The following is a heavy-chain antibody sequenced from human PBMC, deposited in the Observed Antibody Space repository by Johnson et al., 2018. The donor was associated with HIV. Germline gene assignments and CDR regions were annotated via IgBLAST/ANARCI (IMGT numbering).Heavy chain of an antibody. J-gene: IGHJ3*02. D-gene: IGHD6-19*01. CDR2: IKQDGSEK. V-gene: IGHV3-7*05. Sequence: MLLVESGGGLVQPGGSLRLSCAASGFTFSSYWMSWVRQAPGKGLEWVANIKQDGSEKYYVDSVKGRFTISRDNAKNSLYLQMNSLRAEDTAGYYCARDLWVEVAGTGDDCFDMWGQGTMVTVSS. CDR3: ARDLWVEVAGTGDDCFDM. CDR1: GFTFSSYW.